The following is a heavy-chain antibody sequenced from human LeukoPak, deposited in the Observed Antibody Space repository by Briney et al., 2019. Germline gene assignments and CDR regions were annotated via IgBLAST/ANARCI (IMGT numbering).Heavy chain of an antibody. V-gene: IGHV1-18*04. CDR3: ARDLSAVAANKYFQH. CDR2: ISAYNGNT. Sequence: ASVKVSCKASDYTFTSYGISWVRQAPGQGLEWMGWISAYNGNTNYAQKLQGRVTMTTDTSTSTAYMELRSLRSDDTAVYYCARDLSAVAANKYFQHWGQGTLVTVSS. CDR1: DYTFTSYG. J-gene: IGHJ1*01. D-gene: IGHD6-19*01.